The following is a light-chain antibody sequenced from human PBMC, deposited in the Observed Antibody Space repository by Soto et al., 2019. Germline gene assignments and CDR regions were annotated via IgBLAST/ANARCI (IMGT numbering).Light chain of an antibody. Sequence: DIVMTQSPASLSVSPGEGATLXCRASQSVGIFLAWYQQKPGQAPRLLIYGASTRANGRPARFSGSGSATEFTRPISRLQSEDFAVYYGQQYNNWPRTFGQGTKVDIK. V-gene: IGKV3-15*01. CDR2: GAS. CDR3: QQYNNWPRT. J-gene: IGKJ1*01. CDR1: QSVGIF.